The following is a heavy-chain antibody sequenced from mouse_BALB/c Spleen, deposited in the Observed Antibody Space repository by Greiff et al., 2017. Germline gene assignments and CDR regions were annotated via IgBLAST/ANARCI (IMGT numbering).Heavy chain of an antibody. CDR3: ARDYYGSSYGSAMDY. CDR1: GFTFSSYA. CDR2: ISSGGSYT. J-gene: IGHJ4*01. V-gene: IGHV5-9-4*01. D-gene: IGHD1-1*01. Sequence: EVQLVESGGGLVKPGGSLKLSCAASGFTFSSYAMSWVRQSPEKRLEWVAEISSGGSYTYYPDTVTGRFTISRDNAKNTLYLEMSSLRSEDTAMYYCARDYYGSSYGSAMDYWGQGTSVTVSS.